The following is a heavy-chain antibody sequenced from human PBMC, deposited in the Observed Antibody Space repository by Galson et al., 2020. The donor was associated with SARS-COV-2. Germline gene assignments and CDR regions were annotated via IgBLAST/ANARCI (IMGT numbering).Heavy chain of an antibody. CDR3: ARDGDSITIVGVVQSYYYYYYMDV. Sequence: GESLKISCAASGFTFSSYGMHWVRQAPGKGLEWVAVIWYDGSNKYYADSVKGRFTISRDNSKNTLYLQMNSLRAEDTAVYYCARDGDSITIVGVVQSYYYYYYMDVWGKGTTVTVSS. CDR2: IWYDGSNK. J-gene: IGHJ6*03. V-gene: IGHV3-33*01. CDR1: GFTFSSYG. D-gene: IGHD3-3*01.